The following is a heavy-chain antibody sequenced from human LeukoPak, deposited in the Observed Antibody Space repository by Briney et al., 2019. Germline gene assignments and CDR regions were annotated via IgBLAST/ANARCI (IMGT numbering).Heavy chain of an antibody. CDR1: GGSISSGSYY. Sequence: SQTLSLTCTVSGGSISSGSYYWSWIRQPAGKGLEWIGRIYTSGSTNYNPSLKSRVTISVDTSKNQFSLKLSSVAAADTAVYYCGTVAGQSIDYWGQGTLVTVSS. CDR3: GTVAGQSIDY. D-gene: IGHD6-19*01. V-gene: IGHV4-61*02. J-gene: IGHJ4*02. CDR2: IYTSGST.